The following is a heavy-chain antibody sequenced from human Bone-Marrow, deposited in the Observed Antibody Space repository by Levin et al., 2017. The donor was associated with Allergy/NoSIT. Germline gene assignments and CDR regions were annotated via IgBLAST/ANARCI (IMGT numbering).Heavy chain of an antibody. CDR2: ISNSGTT. J-gene: IGHJ4*02. CDR1: GVSITTKY. V-gene: IGHV4-59*01. Sequence: SQTLSLTCNVSGVSITTKYWNWIRQPPGKGLEWVGFISNSGTTNYNPSLKTRLTISIDTSKNQFSLKLTSVTSADTAVYYCAREDDSGWYGFDSWGQGTLVTVSS. CDR3: AREDDSGWYGFDS. D-gene: IGHD6-19*01.